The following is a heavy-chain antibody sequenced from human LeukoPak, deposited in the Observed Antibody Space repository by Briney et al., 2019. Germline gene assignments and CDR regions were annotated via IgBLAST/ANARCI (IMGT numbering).Heavy chain of an antibody. V-gene: IGHV3-33*08. CDR1: GFTFSSYA. CDR3: AREVTIFGVVPSNWFDP. J-gene: IGHJ5*02. D-gene: IGHD3-3*01. Sequence: GGSLRLSCAASGFTFSSYAMHWVRQAPGKGLEWVAVIWYDGSNKYYADSVKGRFTISRDNSKNTLYLQMNSLRAEDTAVYYCAREVTIFGVVPSNWFDPWGQGTLVTVSS. CDR2: IWYDGSNK.